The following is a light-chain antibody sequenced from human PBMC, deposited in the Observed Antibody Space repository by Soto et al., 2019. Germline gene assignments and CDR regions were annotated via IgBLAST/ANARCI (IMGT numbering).Light chain of an antibody. J-gene: IGKJ5*01. Sequence: DIPMTQSPSSLSASVGDRVTITCQASQDISNYLYWYQQRPGKAPKLLIYDASSLETGAPSRFSGSGFGTQFTFTIRGLRPDDSATYYCKHYANLPITFGQGTRLEIK. V-gene: IGKV1-33*01. CDR3: KHYANLPIT. CDR1: QDISNY. CDR2: DAS.